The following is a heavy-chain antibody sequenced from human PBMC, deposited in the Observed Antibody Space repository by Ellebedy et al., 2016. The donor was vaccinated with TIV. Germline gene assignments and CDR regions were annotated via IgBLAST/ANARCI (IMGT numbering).Heavy chain of an antibody. CDR2: INHSGST. V-gene: IGHV4-34*01. Sequence: MPSETLSLTCAVYGGSFSGYYWSWIRQPPGKGLEWIGEINHSGSTNYNPSLKSRVTISVDTSKNQFSLKLSSVTAADTAVYYCARHPLEWLVGPMYSDYWGQGTLVTVSS. D-gene: IGHD6-19*01. CDR1: GGSFSGYY. J-gene: IGHJ4*02. CDR3: ARHPLEWLVGPMYSDY.